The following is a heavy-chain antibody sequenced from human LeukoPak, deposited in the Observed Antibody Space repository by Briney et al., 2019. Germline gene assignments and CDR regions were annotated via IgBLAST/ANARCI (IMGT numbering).Heavy chain of an antibody. Sequence: PGRSLRLSCAASGFTFSSYAMHWVRQAPGKGLEWVAVISYDGSNKYYADSVKGRFTISRDNSKNTLYLQMNSLRPEDTAVYYCATSLGYSYGLDYWGQGTLVTVSS. CDR1: GFTFSSYA. V-gene: IGHV3-30-3*01. CDR3: ATSLGYSYGLDY. D-gene: IGHD5-18*01. CDR2: ISYDGSNK. J-gene: IGHJ4*02.